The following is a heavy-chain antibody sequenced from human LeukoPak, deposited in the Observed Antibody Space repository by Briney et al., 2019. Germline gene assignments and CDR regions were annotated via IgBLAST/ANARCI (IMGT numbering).Heavy chain of an antibody. D-gene: IGHD3-22*01. V-gene: IGHV3-30*02. CDR2: IRDDGRNK. J-gene: IGHJ4*02. CDR1: GFTFSNYW. Sequence: GGSLRLSCAASGFTFSNYWMSWVRQAPGKGLEWVAFIRDDGRNKYYADSVKGRFTISRDNSKNTLCLQMNSLRAEDTAVYYCARELVDYYDSSGYYGYFDYWGQGTLVTVSS. CDR3: ARELVDYYDSSGYYGYFDY.